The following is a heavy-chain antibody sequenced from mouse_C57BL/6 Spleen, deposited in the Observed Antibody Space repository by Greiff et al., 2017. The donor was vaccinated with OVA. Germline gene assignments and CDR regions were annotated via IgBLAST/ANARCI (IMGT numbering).Heavy chain of an antibody. CDR3: AREGSTYYWYFDV. V-gene: IGHV5-4*01. D-gene: IGHD5-5*01. J-gene: IGHJ1*03. CDR1: GFTFSSYA. Sequence: EVKLMESGGGLVKPGGSLKLSCAASGFTFSSYAMSWVRQTPEQRLEWVATISDGGSYTYYPDNVKGRFTISRDNAKNNLYLQMSHLKSEDTAMYYCAREGSTYYWYFDVWGTGTTVTVSS. CDR2: ISDGGSYT.